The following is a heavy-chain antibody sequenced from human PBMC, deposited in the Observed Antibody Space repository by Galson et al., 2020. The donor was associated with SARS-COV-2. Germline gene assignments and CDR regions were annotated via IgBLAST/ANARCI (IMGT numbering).Heavy chain of an antibody. D-gene: IGHD7-27*01. J-gene: IGHJ4*02. CDR1: AFTFSNHW. CDR3: ARGHWGRDY. V-gene: IGHV3-7*04. CDR2: IKPDGSDK. Sequence: GESLKISCVGSAFTFSNHWMSWVRQAPGKGLEWVADIKPDGSDKYYVDSVKGRFTVARDNAKNLLYLQMNSLGAEDTAVYYCARGHWGRDYWGQGTLVIVSS.